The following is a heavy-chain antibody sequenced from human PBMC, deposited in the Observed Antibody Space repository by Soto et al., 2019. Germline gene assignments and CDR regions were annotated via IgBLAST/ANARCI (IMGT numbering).Heavy chain of an antibody. J-gene: IGHJ4*02. CDR1: GGSISSFY. CDR2: IFYSGST. D-gene: IGHD5-18*01. CDR3: ARHPLRGYTDGLHY. Sequence: PSETLSLTCTVSGGSISSFYWSWIRQPPGMGLEWTGYIFYSGSTSYNPSLKSRVTISLDTPKNQFSLRLSSVTAADKAAYYCARHPLRGYTDGLHYGGQGALVTVSS. V-gene: IGHV4-59*13.